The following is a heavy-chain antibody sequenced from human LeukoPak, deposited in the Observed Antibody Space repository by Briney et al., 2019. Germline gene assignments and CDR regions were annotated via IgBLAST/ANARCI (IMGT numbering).Heavy chain of an antibody. CDR3: AKDSTMIVLYYYMDV. V-gene: IGHV3-30*18. CDR2: ISYDGSDK. CDR1: GFTFSNAW. D-gene: IGHD3-22*01. Sequence: GGSLRLSCAASGFTFSNAWMSWVRQAPGKGLEWVAVISYDGSDKYYADSVKGRFSISRDNSKNTLYLQMNSLRGEDTAVYYCAKDSTMIVLYYYMDVWGKGTTVTVSS. J-gene: IGHJ6*03.